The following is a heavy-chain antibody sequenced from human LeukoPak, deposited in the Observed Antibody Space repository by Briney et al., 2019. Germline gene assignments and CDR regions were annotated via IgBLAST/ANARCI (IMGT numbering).Heavy chain of an antibody. CDR1: GFTFSSYW. J-gene: IGHJ6*02. CDR3: ARGSYGSGSYSNYYYYGMDV. D-gene: IGHD3-10*01. CDR2: IKQDGSKK. Sequence: GGSLRLSCAASGFTFSSYWMSWVRQAPGKGLEWVANIKQDGSKKYYVDSVKGRFTISRDNAKNSLYLKMNSLRAEDTAVYYCARGSYGSGSYSNYYYYGMDVWGQGTTVTVSS. V-gene: IGHV3-7*01.